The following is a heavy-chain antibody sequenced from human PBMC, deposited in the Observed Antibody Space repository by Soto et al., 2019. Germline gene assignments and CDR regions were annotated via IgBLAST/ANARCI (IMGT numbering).Heavy chain of an antibody. V-gene: IGHV3-30-3*01. Sequence: GGSLRLSCAASGFTFSGKSMHWVRQAPCKGLEWVALISPDGSQIFYADSVRGRFTISRDNSKNTAYLQMNSLRAEDTSLYLWAIYIDNTWLLNSWAQGTLVT. CDR2: ISPDGSQI. J-gene: IGHJ4*02. CDR3: AIYIDNTWLLNS. CDR1: GFTFSGKS. D-gene: IGHD5-12*01.